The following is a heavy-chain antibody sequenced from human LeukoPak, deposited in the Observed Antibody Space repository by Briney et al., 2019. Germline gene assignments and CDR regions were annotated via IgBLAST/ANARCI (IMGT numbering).Heavy chain of an antibody. CDR1: GFTSIAYA. CDR2: INGGGVTT. V-gene: IGHV3-23*01. J-gene: IGHJ6*02. D-gene: IGHD3-16*01. Sequence: GGSLRLSCVGSGFTSIAYALTWARQAPGKGLEWVSGINGGGVTTYYADSVKGRFTISRDNSKNTLYLQMNSLRADDTAIYYCARNQQLGGHSYYYYGMDVWGQGTTVTVSS. CDR3: ARNQQLGGHSYYYYGMDV.